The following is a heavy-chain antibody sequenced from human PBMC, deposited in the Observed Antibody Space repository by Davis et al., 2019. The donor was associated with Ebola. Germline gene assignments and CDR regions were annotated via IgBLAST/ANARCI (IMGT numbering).Heavy chain of an antibody. CDR2: INPNSGDS. Sequence: ASVKVSCKASGYTFTDHYMYWVRQAPGQGLEWMGWINPNSGDSSFAQKFQDRVTMTSDTSITTAYMDLSSLTSDDTAIYYCARRFYYGMEIWGQGTTVAVSS. CDR3: ARRFYYGMEI. V-gene: IGHV1-2*02. J-gene: IGHJ6*02. CDR1: GYTFTDHY.